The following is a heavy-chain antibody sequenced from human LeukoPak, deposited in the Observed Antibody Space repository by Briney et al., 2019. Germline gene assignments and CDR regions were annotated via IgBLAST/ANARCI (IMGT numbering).Heavy chain of an antibody. Sequence: GGSLRLSCAAPGFTFSSYGMHWVRQAPAKGLEWVAIISYDGSNKYYADSVKGRFTISRDNSKNTLYLQMNSLRAEDTAVYYCAKSTTVTQRGYFDYWGQGTLVTVSS. J-gene: IGHJ4*02. CDR2: ISYDGSNK. D-gene: IGHD4-17*01. CDR1: GFTFSSYG. CDR3: AKSTTVTQRGYFDY. V-gene: IGHV3-30*18.